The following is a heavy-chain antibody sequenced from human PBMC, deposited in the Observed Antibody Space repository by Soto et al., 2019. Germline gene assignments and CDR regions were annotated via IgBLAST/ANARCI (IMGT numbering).Heavy chain of an antibody. J-gene: IGHJ4*02. Sequence: ASVKVSCKASGYTFTSYGISWVRQAPGQGLEWMGWISAYNGNTNYAQKLQGRVTMTTDTSTSTAYMELRSLRSDDTAVYYCAIDPNWNLREAGYFDYWCQGTLVTVSS. V-gene: IGHV1-18*01. CDR1: GYTFTSYG. D-gene: IGHD1-1*01. CDR3: AIDPNWNLREAGYFDY. CDR2: ISAYNGNT.